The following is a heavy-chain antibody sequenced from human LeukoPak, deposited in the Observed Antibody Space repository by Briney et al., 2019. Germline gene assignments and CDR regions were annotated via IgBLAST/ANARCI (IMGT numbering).Heavy chain of an antibody. J-gene: IGHJ3*02. D-gene: IGHD3-22*01. Sequence: GGSLRLSCAASGFTFSSYAMSWVRPAPGKGLEWVSGISGSDNSTYYADSVKGRFTISRDNSKSRMYLQMNSLRAEDTAVYYCAREYYNYDSSGSSAAFDIWGQGTMVTVSS. V-gene: IGHV3-23*01. CDR2: ISGSDNST. CDR1: GFTFSSYA. CDR3: AREYYNYDSSGSSAAFDI.